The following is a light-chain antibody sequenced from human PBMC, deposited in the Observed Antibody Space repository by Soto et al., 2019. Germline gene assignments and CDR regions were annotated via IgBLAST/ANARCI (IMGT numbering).Light chain of an antibody. CDR2: WAS. J-gene: IGKJ3*01. CDR1: QSVLFTSNNKNY. Sequence: DIVMTQSPDSLAVSLGERATINCKSSQSVLFTSNNKNYLAWYQQKPGQPPKLLIYWASTREFGVPDRFSGSGSGTDFTLTISSLQAEDVAVYYCQQYYTTLPFTFCPGTQVDIK. CDR3: QQYYTTLPFT. V-gene: IGKV4-1*01.